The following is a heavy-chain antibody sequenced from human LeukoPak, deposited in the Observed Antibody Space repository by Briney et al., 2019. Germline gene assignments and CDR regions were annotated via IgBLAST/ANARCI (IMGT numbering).Heavy chain of an antibody. CDR1: GFTVSSNY. Sequence: GGSLRLSCAASGFTVSSNYMSWVRKAPGKGLEWVSTISGSGGSTYYADSLKGRFTISRDNSKSTLYLQMDSLRSDDTAAYYCARCVGRKDHYYYMDVWGTGTTVTVSS. V-gene: IGHV3-53*05. CDR3: ARCVGRKDHYYYMDV. CDR2: ISGSGGST. J-gene: IGHJ6*03.